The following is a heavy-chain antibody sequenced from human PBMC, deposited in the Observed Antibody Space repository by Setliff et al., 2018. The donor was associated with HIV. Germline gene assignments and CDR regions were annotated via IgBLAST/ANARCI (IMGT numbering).Heavy chain of an antibody. CDR3: ARTYGSASKLDY. D-gene: IGHD3-10*01. J-gene: IGHJ4*02. Sequence: QTLTLTCTFSGFSLTTSGIRVTWVRQPPGKALEWLARIDWEDDKFYSTSLKTRLTISKDTYKNQVVLTMTNMGPLDTATYFCARTYGSASKLDYWGPGTLVTVS. CDR1: GFSLTTSGIR. V-gene: IGHV2-70*04. CDR2: IDWEDDK.